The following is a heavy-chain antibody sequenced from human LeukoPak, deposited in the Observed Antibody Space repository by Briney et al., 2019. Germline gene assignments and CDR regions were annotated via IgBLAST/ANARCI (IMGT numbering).Heavy chain of an antibody. J-gene: IGHJ6*04. D-gene: IGHD5-18*01. CDR1: GFTFSSYG. V-gene: IGHV3-30*18. CDR2: ISYDGSNK. Sequence: PGGSLRLSCAASGFTFSSYGMHWVRRAPGKGLEWVAVISYDGSNKYYADSVKGRFTISRDNSKNTLYLQMNSLRAEDTAVYYCAKDGDTVMVSSYYGMDVWGKGTTVTVSS. CDR3: AKDGDTVMVSSYYGMDV.